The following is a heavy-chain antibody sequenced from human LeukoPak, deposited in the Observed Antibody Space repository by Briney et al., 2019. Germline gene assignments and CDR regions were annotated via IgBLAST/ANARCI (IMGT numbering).Heavy chain of an antibody. J-gene: IGHJ4*02. CDR2: IYYSGST. D-gene: IGHD3-22*01. V-gene: IGHV4-59*01. Sequence: SETLSLTCTVSGGSISSYYWSWIRQPPGKGLEWIGYIYYSGSTNYNPSLKSRVTISVDTSKNQFSLKLSSVTAADTAVYYCARIQYYYDSSGYSDYWGQGTLVTVSS. CDR3: ARIQYYYDSSGYSDY. CDR1: GGSISSYY.